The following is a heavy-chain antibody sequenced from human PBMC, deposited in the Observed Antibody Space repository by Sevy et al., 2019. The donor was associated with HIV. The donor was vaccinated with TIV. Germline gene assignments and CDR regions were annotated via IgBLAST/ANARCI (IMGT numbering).Heavy chain of an antibody. V-gene: IGHV1-18*01. CDR1: GYTFTSYG. CDR2: ISAYNGNT. Sequence: ASVKVSCKASGYTFTSYGISWVRQAPGQGLEWMGWISAYNGNTNYAQTLQGRVTMTTDTSTSTAYMELRSLRSDDTAVYYCARDLGYYYDSSGYYYGYWGQGTLVTVSS. CDR3: ARDLGYYYDSSGYYYGY. D-gene: IGHD3-22*01. J-gene: IGHJ4*02.